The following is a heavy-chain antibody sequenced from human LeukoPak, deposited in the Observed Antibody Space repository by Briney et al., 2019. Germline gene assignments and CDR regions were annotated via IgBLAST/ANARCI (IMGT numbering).Heavy chain of an antibody. CDR1: GFTVSSNY. J-gene: IGHJ4*02. CDR2: IYSGGST. D-gene: IGHD3-22*01. CDR3: ARDGYDSSGYYYFDY. V-gene: IGHV3-53*01. Sequence: GGSLRLSCAASGFTVSSNYMSWVRQAPGKGLEWVSVIYSGGSTYYADSVKGRFTISRDNSKNTLYLQMNSLRAEDTAVYYCARDGYDSSGYYYFDYWGQGTLVTVSS.